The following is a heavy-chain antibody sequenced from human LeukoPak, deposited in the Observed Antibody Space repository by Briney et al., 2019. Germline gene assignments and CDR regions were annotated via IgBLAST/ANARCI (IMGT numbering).Heavy chain of an antibody. CDR1: GGSISSGTYF. CDR3: ARGHANNWFDP. V-gene: IGHV4-61*02. D-gene: IGHD2-2*01. J-gene: IGHJ5*02. Sequence: SQTLSLTCTVSGGSISSGTYFWSWIRQPAGKGLEWLGRIYPSGSTNYNPSLKSRVTISVDTSKNQFSLKLSSVTAADTAVYYCARGHANNWFDPWGQGTLVTVSS. CDR2: IYPSGST.